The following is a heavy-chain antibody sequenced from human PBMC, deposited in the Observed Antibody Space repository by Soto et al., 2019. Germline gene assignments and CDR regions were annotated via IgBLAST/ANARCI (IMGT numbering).Heavy chain of an antibody. Sequence: SETLSLTCAVSGGSISSSNWCRWVRQPPGKGLEWIGEIYHSGSTKYNPSLKSRVTISVDKSKNQFSLKLSSVTAADTAVYYCARDGDYSTFDYWGQGTLVTVSS. CDR1: GGSISSSNW. V-gene: IGHV4-4*02. D-gene: IGHD2-21*01. CDR3: ARDGDYSTFDY. CDR2: IYHSGST. J-gene: IGHJ4*02.